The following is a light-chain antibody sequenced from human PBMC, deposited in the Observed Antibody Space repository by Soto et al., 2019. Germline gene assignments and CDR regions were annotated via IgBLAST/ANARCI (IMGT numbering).Light chain of an antibody. J-gene: IGKJ1*01. V-gene: IGKV2-30*01. CDR3: VQGTHWPWT. CDR1: QGLVYSDGNTF. CDR2: QVS. Sequence: DVVMTQSPLSLSVTLGQPASISCRSSQGLVYSDGNTFLNWFHQRPGQSPRRLIYQVSNRDSGVPDRFSGSGSGTDYTLPISRVEAEDVGIYYCVQGTHWPWTFGQGTKVESK.